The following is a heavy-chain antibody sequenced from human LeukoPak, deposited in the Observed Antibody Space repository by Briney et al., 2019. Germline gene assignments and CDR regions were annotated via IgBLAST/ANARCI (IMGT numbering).Heavy chain of an antibody. J-gene: IGHJ4*02. D-gene: IGHD2-15*01. CDR3: ARAVVWLPFDY. CDR1: GDSSISGSYY. V-gene: IGHV4-61*02. CDR2: IHPSGST. Sequence: SQTLSLTCTVSGDSSISGSYYWSWIRQPAGKGLEWIGRIHPSGSTNYNPSLKSRVTISVDTSKNQFSLNLGSVTAADTAVYYCARAVVWLPFDYWGQGTLVTVSS.